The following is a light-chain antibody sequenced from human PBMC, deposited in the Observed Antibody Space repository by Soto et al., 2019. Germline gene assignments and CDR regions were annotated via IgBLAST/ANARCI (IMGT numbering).Light chain of an antibody. CDR1: QSVSSN. CDR3: QQYNNWPGT. J-gene: IGKJ1*01. V-gene: IGKV3-15*01. Sequence: EIVMTQSPATLSVSPGERATLSCRASQSVSSNLAWYQQKPGQAPRLLIYGASTTATGIPARFSGSGSGTAFTLTISSLQSEDFAVYYCQQYNNWPGTFGQGTKVEIK. CDR2: GAS.